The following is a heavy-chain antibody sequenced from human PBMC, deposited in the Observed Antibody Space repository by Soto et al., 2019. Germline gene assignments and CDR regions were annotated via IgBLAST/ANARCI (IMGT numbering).Heavy chain of an antibody. V-gene: IGHV3-30*18. Sequence: GGSLRLSCAASGFTFSSYGMHWVRQAPGKGLEWVAVISYDGSNKYYADSVKGRFTISRGNSKNTLYLQMNSLRAEDTAVYYCAKGGVSWVPYYGSGSYYLSYWGQGTLVTVSS. CDR3: AKGGVSWVPYYGSGSYYLSY. CDR1: GFTFSSYG. J-gene: IGHJ4*02. D-gene: IGHD3-10*01. CDR2: ISYDGSNK.